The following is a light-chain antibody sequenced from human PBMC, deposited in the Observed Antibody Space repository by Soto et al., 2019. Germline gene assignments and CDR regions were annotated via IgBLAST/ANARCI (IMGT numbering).Light chain of an antibody. CDR3: QHYNEYSRA. CDR2: GVS. CDR1: QSVYTW. J-gene: IGKJ1*01. Sequence: DIQMTQSPSTLSPSVGDRVTSTVPASQSVYTWLAWDQQKPGKAHQLXIWGVSNLERGGPSRFSGSGSGTEFTLTISSLQPDDFATDSCQHYNEYSRAFGQGTKVDIK. V-gene: IGKV1-5*01.